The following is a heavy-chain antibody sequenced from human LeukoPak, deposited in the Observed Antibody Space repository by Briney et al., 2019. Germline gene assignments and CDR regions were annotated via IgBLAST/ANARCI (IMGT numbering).Heavy chain of an antibody. J-gene: IGHJ5*02. V-gene: IGHV3-7*01. Sequence: GGSLRLSCAASGFTISGYWMTWVRQAPGKGLEWVANIKQDGSEKTYVDSVKGRFIISRDNAKNSIYLQMNSLRIEDTAMYYCARDGGTDWYDPWGQGTLVTVSS. D-gene: IGHD3-16*01. CDR2: IKQDGSEK. CDR3: ARDGGTDWYDP. CDR1: GFTISGYW.